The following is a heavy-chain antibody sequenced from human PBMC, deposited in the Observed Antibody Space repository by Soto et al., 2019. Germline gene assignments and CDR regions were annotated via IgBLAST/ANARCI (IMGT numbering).Heavy chain of an antibody. J-gene: IGHJ6*02. CDR1: GYSFTSYW. Sequence: PGDSLKISCQCSGYSFTSYWIGWVRQMPGKGLEWMGIIYPGDSDTRYSPSFQGHVTISVDKSITTAFLQWSSLKASDTAMYYCASHTAQLYGFCFWSRETKGHYGMDFWGRGTSATVSS. V-gene: IGHV5-51*01. CDR2: IYPGDSDT. CDR3: ASHTAQLYGFCFWSRETKGHYGMDF. D-gene: IGHD3-3*01.